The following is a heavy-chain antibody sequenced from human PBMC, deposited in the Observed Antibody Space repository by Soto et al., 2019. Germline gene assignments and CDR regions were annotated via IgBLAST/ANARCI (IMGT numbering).Heavy chain of an antibody. CDR2: ISYDGSNK. CDR3: AKLLDTAMVTSLLYYYYGMDV. CDR1: GFTFSSYG. Sequence: GGSLRLSCAASGFTFSSYGMHWVRQAPGKGLEWVAVISYDGSNKYYADSVKGRFTISRDNSKNTLYLQMNSLRAEDTAVYYCAKLLDTAMVTSLLYYYYGMDVWGQGTTVTVSS. D-gene: IGHD5-18*01. V-gene: IGHV3-30*18. J-gene: IGHJ6*02.